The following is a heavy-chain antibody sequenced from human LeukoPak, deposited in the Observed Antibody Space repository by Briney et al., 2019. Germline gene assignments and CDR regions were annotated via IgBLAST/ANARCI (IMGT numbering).Heavy chain of an antibody. CDR3: AADMGRGYSGYEYGQYYYYYGMDV. J-gene: IGHJ6*02. CDR1: GFTFTSSA. CDR2: IVVGSGNT. D-gene: IGHD5-12*01. V-gene: IGHV1-58*01. Sequence: SVKVSCKASGFTFTSSAVQWVRQARGQRLEWIGWIVVGSGNTNYAQKFQERVTITRDMSTSTAYMELSSLRSEGTAVYYCAADMGRGYSGYEYGQYYYYYGMDVWGQGTTVTVSS.